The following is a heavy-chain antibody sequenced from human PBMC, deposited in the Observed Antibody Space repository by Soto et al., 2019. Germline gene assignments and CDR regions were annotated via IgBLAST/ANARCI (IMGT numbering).Heavy chain of an antibody. Sequence: GGSLRLSCAASGFTFSSYAMSWVRQAPGKGLEWVSAISGSGGSTYYADSVKGRFTISRDNSKNTLYLQMNSLRAEDTAVYYCAKAVSGYRIMPPQPFDYWGQGTLVTVSS. CDR2: ISGSGGST. V-gene: IGHV3-23*01. D-gene: IGHD2-2*01. CDR3: AKAVSGYRIMPPQPFDY. CDR1: GFTFSSYA. J-gene: IGHJ4*02.